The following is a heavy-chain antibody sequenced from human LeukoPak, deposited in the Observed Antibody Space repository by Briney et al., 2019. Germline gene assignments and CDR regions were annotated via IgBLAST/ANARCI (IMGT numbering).Heavy chain of an antibody. CDR1: GGSISSGDYY. D-gene: IGHD1-1*01. V-gene: IGHV4-30-4*01. CDR2: IYYSGST. CDR3: ARLPRGTQPPEYFQQ. J-gene: IGHJ1*01. Sequence: SETLSLTCTVSGGSISSGDYYCSWIRQPPGKGLEWIGYIYYSGSTYYNPSLKSRVTISVDTSKNQFSLKLTSATAADTAVYYCARLPRGTQPPEYFQQWGQGTLVTVSS.